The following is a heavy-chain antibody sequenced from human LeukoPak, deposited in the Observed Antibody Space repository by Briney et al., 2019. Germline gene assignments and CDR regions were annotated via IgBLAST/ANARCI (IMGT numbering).Heavy chain of an antibody. V-gene: IGHV4-30-2*01. D-gene: IGHD3-3*01. J-gene: IGHJ3*02. CDR2: FYHTEST. Sequence: SETLSLTCTVSGGSISSGGYYWSWIRQPPGKGLEWIGYFYHTESTYYNPSLESRVTISVDRSKNQFSLKLSSVTAADTAVYYCARPERGDFWSGRGAFDIWGQGTMVIVSS. CDR3: ARPERGDFWSGRGAFDI. CDR1: GGSISSGGYY.